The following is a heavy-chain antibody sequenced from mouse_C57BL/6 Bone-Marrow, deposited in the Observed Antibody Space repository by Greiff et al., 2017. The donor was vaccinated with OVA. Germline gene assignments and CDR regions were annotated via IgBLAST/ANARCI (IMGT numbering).Heavy chain of an antibody. V-gene: IGHV1-64*01. J-gene: IGHJ1*03. CDR1: GYTFTSYW. CDR2: IHPNSGST. CDR3: ARAEVVLLRLGYFDV. Sequence: VQLQQPGAELVKPGASVKLSCKASGYTFTSYWMHWVKQRPGQGLEWIGMIHPNSGSTNYNEKFKSKATLTVDKSSSTAYMQLSSLTSEDSAVYDCARAEVVLLRLGYFDVWGTGTTVTVSS. D-gene: IGHD1-1*01.